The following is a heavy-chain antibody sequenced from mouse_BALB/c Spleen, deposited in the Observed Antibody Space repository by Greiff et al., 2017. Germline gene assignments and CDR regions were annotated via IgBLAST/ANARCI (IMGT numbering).Heavy chain of an antibody. Sequence: VNVVESGPGLVAPSQSLSITCTVSGFSLTSYGVHWVRQPPGKGLEWLGVIWAGGSTNYNSALMSRLSISKDNSKSQVFLKMNSLQTDDTAMYYCARDRDGATFAYWGQGTLVTVSA. CDR1: GFSLTSYG. V-gene: IGHV2-9*02. J-gene: IGHJ3*01. CDR3: ARDRDGATFAY. CDR2: IWAGGST. D-gene: IGHD3-1*01.